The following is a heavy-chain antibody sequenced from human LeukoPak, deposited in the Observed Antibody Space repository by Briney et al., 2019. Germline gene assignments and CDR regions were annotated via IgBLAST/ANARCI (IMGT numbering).Heavy chain of an antibody. CDR1: GFTFDDYG. CDR2: INWNGGST. D-gene: IGHD3-3*01. J-gene: IGHJ5*02. CDR3: ARDRIWSGYYREANRFDP. V-gene: IGHV3-20*04. Sequence: GGSLRLSCAASGFTFDDYGMSWVRQAPGKGLEWVSGINWNGGSTGYADSVKGRFTISRDNAKNSLYLQMNSLRAEDTALYYCARDRIWSGYYREANRFDPWGQGTLVTVSS.